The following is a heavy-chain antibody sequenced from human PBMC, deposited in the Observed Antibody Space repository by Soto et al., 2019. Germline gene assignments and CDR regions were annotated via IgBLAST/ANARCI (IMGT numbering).Heavy chain of an antibody. CDR1: GFTFSTYA. V-gene: IGHV3-23*01. CDR3: AKAWGIDY. Sequence: GGSLRLSCAASGFTFSTYAMAWVRQAPGKGLEWVSGVSGSGSSTYSADSVKGRFTISRDNSKNTLYLQMNSLRVEDTAIYYCAKAWGIDYWGQGTLVTVSS. CDR2: VSGSGSST. J-gene: IGHJ4*02. D-gene: IGHD7-27*01.